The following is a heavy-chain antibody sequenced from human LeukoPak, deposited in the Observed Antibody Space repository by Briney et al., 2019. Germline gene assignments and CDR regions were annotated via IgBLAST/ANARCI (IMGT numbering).Heavy chain of an antibody. CDR1: GFTFSSYS. J-gene: IGHJ3*01. CDR3: AKGETYYYDRSGCPL. V-gene: IGHV3-30*02. Sequence: GGSLRLSCAASGFTFSSYSMNWVRQAPGKGLEWVAFIRYDGSNKYYADSVKGRFTISRDNSKNTLYLQMNSLRAEDTAAYYCAKGETYYYDRSGCPLWGQGTMVTVSS. CDR2: IRYDGSNK. D-gene: IGHD3-22*01.